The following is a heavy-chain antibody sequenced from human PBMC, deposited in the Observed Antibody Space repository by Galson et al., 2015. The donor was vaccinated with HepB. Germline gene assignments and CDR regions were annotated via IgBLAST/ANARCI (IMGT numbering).Heavy chain of an antibody. CDR2: IYYTGNT. J-gene: IGHJ4*02. CDR1: GASISSSLYY. V-gene: IGHV4-39*07. CDR3: ARAAGDSSTYANDY. D-gene: IGHD5-18*01. Sequence: ETLSLTCTVSGASISSSLYYWVWIRQPPEKGLEWIGSIYYTGNTYYKSSLKSRVTISADMSKNQFSLKVNSVTAADTAVYYCARAAGDSSTYANDYWGRGTLVTVSS.